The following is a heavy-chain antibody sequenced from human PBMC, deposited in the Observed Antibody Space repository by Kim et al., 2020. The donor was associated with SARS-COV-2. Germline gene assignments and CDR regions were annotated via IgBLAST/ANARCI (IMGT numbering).Heavy chain of an antibody. D-gene: IGHD3-9*01. Sequence: GRLTISSDKSKNTLYLHMNSLRAEDTAVYYCARQMYYDILTGYYTGYFDYWGQGTLVTVSS. J-gene: IGHJ4*02. V-gene: IGHV3-30*07. CDR3: ARQMYYDILTGYYTGYFDY.